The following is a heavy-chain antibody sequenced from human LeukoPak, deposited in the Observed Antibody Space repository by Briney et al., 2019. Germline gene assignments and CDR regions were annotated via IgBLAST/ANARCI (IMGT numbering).Heavy chain of an antibody. CDR1: GFTFSSYA. J-gene: IGHJ4*02. D-gene: IGHD5-24*01. Sequence: GGSLRLSCAASGFTFSSYAMNWVRQAPGKGLEWVSVISGTGGRTYYADSVKGRFTISRDNAKNSLHLQMNNLRAEDTAVYYCARDRRDGYNLLDYWGQGTLVTVSS. V-gene: IGHV3-23*01. CDR3: ARDRRDGYNLLDY. CDR2: ISGTGGRT.